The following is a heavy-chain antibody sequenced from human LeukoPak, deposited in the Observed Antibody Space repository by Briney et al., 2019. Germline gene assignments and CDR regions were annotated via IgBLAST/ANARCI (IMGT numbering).Heavy chain of an antibody. Sequence: GGSLRLSCVASGFTFSWSWMSWVRQAPGKGLEWVANIKHDGSEKYYVDSAKGRFTISRDDAKNSVYLQMNSLRAEDTAIYYCARDPEGGACDYWGQGTLVTVSS. D-gene: IGHD1-26*01. J-gene: IGHJ4*02. CDR1: GFTFSWSW. CDR2: IKHDGSEK. V-gene: IGHV3-7*01. CDR3: ARDPEGGACDY.